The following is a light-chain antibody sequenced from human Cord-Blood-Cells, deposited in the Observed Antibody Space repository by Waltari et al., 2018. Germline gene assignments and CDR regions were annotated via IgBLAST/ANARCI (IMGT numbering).Light chain of an antibody. CDR2: GAS. J-gene: IGKJ1*01. V-gene: IGKV3-20*01. CDR1: QSVSSSY. CDR3: QQYGSSPPAT. Sequence: EIVLTQSPGTLSLSPGERATLPCRASQSVSSSYLAWYQQKPGQAPRLLIYGASSRATGIPDMFSGSGSGTDFTLTISRLEPEDFAVYYCQQYGSSPPATFGQGTKVEIK.